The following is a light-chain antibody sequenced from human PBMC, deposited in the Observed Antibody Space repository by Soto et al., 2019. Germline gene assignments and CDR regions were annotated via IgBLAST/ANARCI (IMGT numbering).Light chain of an antibody. CDR2: AAS. CDR1: QSIRRC. CDR3: QQLTSYPLT. Sequence: EIQMTQTQSSLSASVADRVTITCRASQSIRRCFNWYQQKPGKAPNLLIYAASSLQTGVPSRFTGSGSGTDFTLTISSLQPEDFATYYCQQLTSYPLTFGQGTLLEVK. V-gene: IGKV1-39*01. J-gene: IGKJ5*01.